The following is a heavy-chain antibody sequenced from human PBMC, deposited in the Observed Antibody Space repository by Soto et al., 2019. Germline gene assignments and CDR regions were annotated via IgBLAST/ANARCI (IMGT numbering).Heavy chain of an antibody. Sequence: SETLSLTCTVSGGSISSYYWSWIRQPPGKGLEWIGYIYYSGSTNYNPSLKSRVTISVDTSKNQFSLKLSFVTAADTAVYYCARSDKVYDYVWGSYRYGAPFDYWGQGTLVTVSS. V-gene: IGHV4-59*01. CDR2: IYYSGST. J-gene: IGHJ4*02. CDR1: GGSISSYY. CDR3: ARSDKVYDYVWGSYRYGAPFDY. D-gene: IGHD3-16*02.